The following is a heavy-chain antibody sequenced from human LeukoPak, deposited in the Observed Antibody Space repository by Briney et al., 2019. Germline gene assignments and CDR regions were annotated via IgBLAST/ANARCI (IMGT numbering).Heavy chain of an antibody. CDR1: GFTFSSYA. Sequence: GGSLRLSCAASGFTFSSYAMSWVRQAPGKGLEWVSAISGSGGSTYYADSVKGRFTISRDNSKNTLYLQMNSLRAEDTAVYYCAKGSETYYDFWSGYGNFDYWGQGTLVTVSP. CDR2: ISGSGGST. V-gene: IGHV3-23*01. J-gene: IGHJ4*02. D-gene: IGHD3-3*01. CDR3: AKGSETYYDFWSGYGNFDY.